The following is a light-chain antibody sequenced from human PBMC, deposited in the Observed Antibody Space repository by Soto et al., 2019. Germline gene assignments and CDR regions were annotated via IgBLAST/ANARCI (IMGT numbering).Light chain of an antibody. V-gene: IGKV3-11*01. CDR3: QQRSNWLSLT. J-gene: IGKJ4*01. CDR2: DAS. CDR1: QSVSSY. Sequence: EIVLTQSPATLSLSPGERATLSCRASQSVSSYLAWYQQKPGQAPRLLIYDASNRATGIPARFSGSGSGTDVTITISSLEPEDFAVYYCQQRSNWLSLTFGGGTKVEIK.